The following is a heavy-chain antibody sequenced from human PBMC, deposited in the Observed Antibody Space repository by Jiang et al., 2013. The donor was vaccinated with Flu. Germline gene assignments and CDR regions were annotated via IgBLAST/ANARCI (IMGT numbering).Heavy chain of an antibody. CDR3: VRHHAERHLDH. J-gene: IGHJ4*02. V-gene: IGHV5-10-1*01. D-gene: IGHD2-2*01. CDR1: GYSFTSNW. CDR2: IDPSDSYT. Sequence: GAEVKKPGESLRISCKGSGYSFTSNWISWVRQMAGKGLEWMGRIDPSDSYTNYGPSFQGHVTISVDKSISTSYLQWSSLKASDTAIYYCVRHHAERHLDHWGQGTLVTVSS.